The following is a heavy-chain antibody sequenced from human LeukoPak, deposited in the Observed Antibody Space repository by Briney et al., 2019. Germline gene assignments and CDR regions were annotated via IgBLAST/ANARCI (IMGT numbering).Heavy chain of an antibody. V-gene: IGHV1-3*01. CDR3: ASALVRGVIIGILGY. CDR2: INAGNGNT. D-gene: IGHD3-10*01. Sequence: ASVKVSCKASGYTFTSYAMHWVRQAPGQRLEWMGWINAGNGNTKYSRKFQGRVTITRDTSASTAYMELSSLRSEETAVYYCASALVRGVIIGILGYWGQGTLVTVSS. J-gene: IGHJ4*02. CDR1: GYTFTSYA.